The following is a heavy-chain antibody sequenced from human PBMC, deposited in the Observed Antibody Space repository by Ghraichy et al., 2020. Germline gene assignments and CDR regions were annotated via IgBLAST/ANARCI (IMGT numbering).Heavy chain of an antibody. D-gene: IGHD2-15*01. CDR1: GGSISNYY. Sequence: SETLSLTCTVSGGSISNYYWSWIRQPPGKGLEWIGYIYYSGSTNYNPSLKSRVTLSVDTSKNHFSLKLSSVTAADTAVYYCSRLGYCSSGSCNFDYWGQGTLVTVSS. CDR2: IYYSGST. J-gene: IGHJ4*02. V-gene: IGHV4-59*08. CDR3: SRLGYCSSGSCNFDY.